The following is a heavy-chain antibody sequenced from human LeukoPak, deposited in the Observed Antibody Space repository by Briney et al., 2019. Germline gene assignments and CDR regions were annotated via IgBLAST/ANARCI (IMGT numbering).Heavy chain of an antibody. CDR3: GRGSVGFGELNY. V-gene: IGHV3-30-3*01. CDR1: GFTFSRYA. Sequence: GGALRLSCASSGFTFSRYAMSWVRQAPGKGLEWVAVISYDGSNKFYADSVKGRFTLSRDNSKNTLYLQMNSLRIEDTAVYYCGRGSVGFGELNYWGQGTLVTVSS. CDR2: ISYDGSNK. J-gene: IGHJ4*02. D-gene: IGHD3-10*01.